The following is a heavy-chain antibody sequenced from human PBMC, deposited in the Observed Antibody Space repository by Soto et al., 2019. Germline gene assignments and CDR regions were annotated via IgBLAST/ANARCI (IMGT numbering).Heavy chain of an antibody. Sequence: EVQLVESGGGLVQPGGSLRLSCAASGFTFSSYWMSWVRQAPGKGLEWVANIKQDGSEKYYVDSVKGRFTISRDNAKNSLYLQMNSLRAEDTAVYYCARRERFGDFYYYYYGMDVWGQGTTVTVSS. CDR2: IKQDGSEK. D-gene: IGHD3-10*01. J-gene: IGHJ6*02. V-gene: IGHV3-7*03. CDR1: GFTFSSYW. CDR3: ARRERFGDFYYYYYGMDV.